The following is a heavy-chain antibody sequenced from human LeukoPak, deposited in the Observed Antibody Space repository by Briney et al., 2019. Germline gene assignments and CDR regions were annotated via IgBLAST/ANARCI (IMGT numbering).Heavy chain of an antibody. CDR2: INPNSGGT. V-gene: IGHV1-2*02. Sequence: ASVTVSCKASGYTFTGYYMHWVRQAPGQGLEWMGWINPNSGGTNYAQKFQGRVTMTRDTSISTAYMELSRLRSDDTAVYYCASSSRGARTYYYYYYGMDVWGQGTTVTVSS. CDR3: ASSSRGARTYYYYYYGMDV. CDR1: GYTFTGYY. J-gene: IGHJ6*02. D-gene: IGHD3-10*01.